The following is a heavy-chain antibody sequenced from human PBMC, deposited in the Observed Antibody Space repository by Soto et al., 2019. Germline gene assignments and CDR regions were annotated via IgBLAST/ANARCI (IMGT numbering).Heavy chain of an antibody. CDR1: GYSFTSYW. D-gene: IGHD2-2*01. CDR2: IYPGDSDT. J-gene: IGHJ6*02. Sequence: PGESLKISCKGSGYSFTSYWIGWVRQMPGKGLEWMGIIYPGDSDTRYSPSFQGQVTISADKSISTAYLQWSSLKASDTAMYYCARTLGYCSSTSCYQSGYYYYGMDVWGQGTTVTVSS. V-gene: IGHV5-51*01. CDR3: ARTLGYCSSTSCYQSGYYYYGMDV.